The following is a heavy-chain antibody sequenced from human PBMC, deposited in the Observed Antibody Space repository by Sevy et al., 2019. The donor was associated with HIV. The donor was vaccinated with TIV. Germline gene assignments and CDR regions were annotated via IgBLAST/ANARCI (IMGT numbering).Heavy chain of an antibody. Sequence: GGSLRLSCAVSGFRFDSYGMTWVRQAPGKGLEWVSGISGSGTRTYYADSVKGRFIISRDNSKNTLYLQMNSLRSEDKALYYCTKGGGGHYDPDEIGYYFYYYNMDVWGKGTTVTVS. J-gene: IGHJ6*03. CDR2: ISGSGTRT. CDR1: GFRFDSYG. D-gene: IGHD3-22*01. CDR3: TKGGGGHYDPDEIGYYFYYYNMDV. V-gene: IGHV3-23*01.